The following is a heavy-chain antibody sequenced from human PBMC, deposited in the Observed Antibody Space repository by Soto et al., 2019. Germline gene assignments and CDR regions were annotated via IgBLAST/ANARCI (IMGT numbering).Heavy chain of an antibody. V-gene: IGHV4-34*01. CDR2: INHSGST. CDR1: GGSFSGYY. D-gene: IGHD3-16*02. J-gene: IGHJ2*01. CDR3: ARGNTYYDYVWESYRYPRSYWYFDL. Sequence: QVQLQQWGAGLLKPSETLSLTCAVYGGSFSGYYWSWIRQPPGKGLEWIGEINHSGSTNYNPSLNSRVTISVDTSKLQFSLKLSSVTAADTAVYYCARGNTYYDYVWESYRYPRSYWYFDLCGRGTLVTVSS.